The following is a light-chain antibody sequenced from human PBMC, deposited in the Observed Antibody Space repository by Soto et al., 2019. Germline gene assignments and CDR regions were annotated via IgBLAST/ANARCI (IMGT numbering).Light chain of an antibody. CDR1: SSDVGSYNV. CDR2: EVN. J-gene: IGLJ1*01. Sequence: QSALTQPASVSGSPGQSITISCTGSSSDVGSYNVVSWFQQHPGKAPNLIIYEVNKWPSGVSNRFSGSKSGNTASLTVSGLQAEDEADYYCCSYAGGGTYVFGTGTKVTVL. CDR3: CSYAGGGTYV. V-gene: IGLV2-23*02.